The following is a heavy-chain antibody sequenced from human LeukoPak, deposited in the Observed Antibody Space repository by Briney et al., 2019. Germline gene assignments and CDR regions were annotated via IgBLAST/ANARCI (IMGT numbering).Heavy chain of an antibody. Sequence: PGGSLRLSCAASGFTFSSYEMNWVRQAPGKGLEWVSYISSSGSTIYYADSVKGRFTISRDNAKNSLYLQMNSLRAEDTAVYYCARLKFFGVVISGYYYMDVWGKGTTVTVSS. CDR3: ARLKFFGVVISGYYYMDV. V-gene: IGHV3-48*03. D-gene: IGHD3-3*01. J-gene: IGHJ6*03. CDR1: GFTFSSYE. CDR2: ISSSGSTI.